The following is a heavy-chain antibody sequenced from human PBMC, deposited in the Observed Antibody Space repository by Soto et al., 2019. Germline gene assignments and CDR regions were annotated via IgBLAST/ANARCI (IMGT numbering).Heavy chain of an antibody. CDR3: TRGGRENDWNDGNFEY. J-gene: IGHJ4*02. Sequence: PGGSLRLSCAASGITFSSYAMSWVRQAPGKGLEWVSTISISGVTTYYADSVKGRFTMSRDNSKNTLYLQMNSLKAEDTAVYYCTRGGRENDWNDGNFEYWGQGTQVTVSS. CDR2: ISISGVTT. D-gene: IGHD1-1*01. V-gene: IGHV3-23*01. CDR1: GITFSSYA.